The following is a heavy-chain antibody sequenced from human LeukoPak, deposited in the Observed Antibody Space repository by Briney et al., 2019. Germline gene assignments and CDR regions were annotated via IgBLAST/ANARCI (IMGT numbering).Heavy chain of an antibody. J-gene: IGHJ4*02. V-gene: IGHV1-2*02. CDR1: GYTFTEYY. CDR3: ARADSYF. D-gene: IGHD2-21*01. CDR2: INPNSGAT. Sequence: ASVKVSCKASGYTFTEYYMHWVRQAPGQGLEWMGWINPNSGATKYGQTFQGRVTMTRDTSISTAYMELSRLRSDDTAVYYCARADSYFWGQGTLVTVSS.